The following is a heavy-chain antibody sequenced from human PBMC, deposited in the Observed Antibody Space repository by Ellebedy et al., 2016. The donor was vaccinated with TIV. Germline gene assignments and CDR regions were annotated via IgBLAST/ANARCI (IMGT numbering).Heavy chain of an antibody. V-gene: IGHV1-24*01. CDR2: FDPEDDET. J-gene: IGHJ6*02. Sequence: AASVKVSCKVSGYSVTELSIHWVRQAPGKGLEWMGGFDPEDDETVFAQNFQGRVTMTEDTFTDTAYMELSSLRSEDTAVYYCATDGPGDPHAKPYYHYYGMDVWGQGTTVTVSS. D-gene: IGHD2-2*01. CDR1: GYSVTELS. CDR3: ATDGPGDPHAKPYYHYYGMDV.